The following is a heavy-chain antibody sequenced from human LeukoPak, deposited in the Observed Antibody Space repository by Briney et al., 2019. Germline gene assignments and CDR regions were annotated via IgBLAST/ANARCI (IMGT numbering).Heavy chain of an antibody. CDR3: ARSDSSGKGPYFDY. V-gene: IGHV1-46*01. J-gene: IGHJ4*02. CDR1: GYTFTNYY. Sequence: ASMKVSCKASGYTFTNYYMHWVRQAPGQGLEWMGIIYPSGGSTSYAQKFQGRVTMTRDTSTSTLYMELSSLRSEDTAVYYCARSDSSGKGPYFDYWGQGTLVTVSS. CDR2: IYPSGGST. D-gene: IGHD3-10*01.